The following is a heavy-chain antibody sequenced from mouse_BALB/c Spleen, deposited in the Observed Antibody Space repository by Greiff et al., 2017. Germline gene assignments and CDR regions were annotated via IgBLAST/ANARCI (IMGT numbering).Heavy chain of an antibody. J-gene: IGHJ2*01. CDR3: ARDSGHFDY. CDR1: GFTFSSYA. V-gene: IGHV5-9-4*01. Sequence: EVQLVESGGGLVKPGGSLKLSCAASGFTFSSYAMSWVRQSPEKRLEWVAEISSGGSYTYYPDTVTGRFTISRDNAKNTLYLEMSSLRSEDTAMYYCARDSGHFDYWGQGTTLTVSS. CDR2: ISSGGSYT.